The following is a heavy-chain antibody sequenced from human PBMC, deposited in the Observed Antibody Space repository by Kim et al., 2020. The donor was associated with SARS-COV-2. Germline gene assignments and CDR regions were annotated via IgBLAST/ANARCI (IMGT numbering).Heavy chain of an antibody. CDR2: IGNSDETT. Sequence: GGSLRLSCAASGFTFTRNAMAWVRQAPGKGLQWVSAIGNSDETTYADSVKGRFTISRDTSKNTQYLQMNGQRAEDTAIYYCAKDVYRWAFDYWGRGTLVTVSS. D-gene: IGHD6-19*01. J-gene: IGHJ4*02. V-gene: IGHV3-23*01. CDR3: AKDVYRWAFDY. CDR1: GFTFTRNA.